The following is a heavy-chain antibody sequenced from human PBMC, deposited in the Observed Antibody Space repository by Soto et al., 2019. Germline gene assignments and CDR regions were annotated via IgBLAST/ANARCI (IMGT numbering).Heavy chain of an antibody. V-gene: IGHV4-31*03. D-gene: IGHD1-1*01. J-gene: IGHJ5*02. CDR3: ARVDRALGNLRFDP. CDR2: IYYSGST. Sequence: SETLSLTCNVSGGSISRDGFYWSWIRQFPGKGLEWIGHIYYSGSTYYNPSLKSRLMISLDTSKRRFSLKLNSVTAADTALYYCARVDRALGNLRFDPWGQGTLVTVSS. CDR1: GGSISRDGFY.